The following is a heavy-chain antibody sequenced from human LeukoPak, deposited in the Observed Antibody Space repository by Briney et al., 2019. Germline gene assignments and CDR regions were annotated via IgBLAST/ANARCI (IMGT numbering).Heavy chain of an antibody. CDR1: GGSISSGSYY. Sequence: SETLSLTCTVSGGSISSGSYYWSWIRQPAGKGLEWIGRIYTSGSTNYNPSLKSRVTISVDTSKNQFSLKLSSVTAADTAVYYCARGVNTIFDSPPGGAFDIWGQGTMVTVSS. J-gene: IGHJ3*02. D-gene: IGHD3-3*01. CDR3: ARGVNTIFDSPPGGAFDI. V-gene: IGHV4-61*02. CDR2: IYTSGST.